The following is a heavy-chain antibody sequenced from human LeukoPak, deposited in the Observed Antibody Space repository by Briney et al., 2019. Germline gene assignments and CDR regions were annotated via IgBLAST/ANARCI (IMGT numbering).Heavy chain of an antibody. CDR1: GYTFTRYN. CDR2: INPNSGGT. V-gene: IGHV1-2*02. CDR3: ARTYGSGRYYPY. Sequence: ASVKVSCEASGYTFTRYNMHWVRQAPGQGLEWMGWINPNSGGTNYAQKFQGRVTMPRDTSISTAYMELSRLRSDDTAVYYCARTYGSGRYYPYSGEGSLVTVSS. D-gene: IGHD3-10*01. J-gene: IGHJ4*02.